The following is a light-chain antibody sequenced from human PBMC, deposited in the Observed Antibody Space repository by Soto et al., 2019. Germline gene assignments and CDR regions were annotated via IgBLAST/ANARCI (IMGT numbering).Light chain of an antibody. CDR1: SSNIGAGYE. V-gene: IGLV1-40*01. CDR3: QSYDSSLSGV. Sequence: QLVLTQPPSVSGAPGQRVTISCTGSSSNIGAGYEVHWYQQLPGTAPKLLIYGKNNRPSGVPDRFSGSKSGTSASLAITGLQAEDEADYYCQSYDSSLSGVFGGGTKLTVL. CDR2: GKN. J-gene: IGLJ3*02.